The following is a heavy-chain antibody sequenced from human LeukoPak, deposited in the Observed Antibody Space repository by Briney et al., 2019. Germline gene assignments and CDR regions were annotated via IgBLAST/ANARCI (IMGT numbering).Heavy chain of an antibody. CDR2: IYYSGST. J-gene: IGHJ2*01. V-gene: IGHV4-59*12. Sequence: SETLSLTCAVYGGSFSGYYWSWIRQPPGEGLGWNGYIYYSGSTNYNPSLKSRVTISVDTSKNQFSLKLSSVTAADTAVYYCARVDGPLDFDLWGRGTLVTVSS. CDR1: GGSFSGYY. D-gene: IGHD5-24*01. CDR3: ARVDGPLDFDL.